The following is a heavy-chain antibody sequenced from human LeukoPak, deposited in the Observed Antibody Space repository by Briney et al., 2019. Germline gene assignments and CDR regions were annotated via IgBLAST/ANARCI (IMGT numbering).Heavy chain of an antibody. D-gene: IGHD2-2*01. CDR1: GGTFSSYA. CDR3: AREIVCSSTSCYVIDY. CDR2: INPNSGGT. Sequence: GSSVKVSCKASGGTFSSYAISWVRQAPGQGLEWMGWINPNSGGTNYAQKFQGRVTMTRDTSISTAYMELSRLRSDDTAVYYCAREIVCSSTSCYVIDYWGQGTLVTVSS. J-gene: IGHJ4*02. V-gene: IGHV1-2*02.